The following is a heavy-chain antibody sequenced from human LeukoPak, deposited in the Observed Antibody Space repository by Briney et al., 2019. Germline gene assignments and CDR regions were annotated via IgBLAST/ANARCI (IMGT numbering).Heavy chain of an antibody. J-gene: IGHJ4*02. CDR3: ARGRVAAAGPFDY. V-gene: IGHV4-59*01. CDR1: GGSISNYC. CDR2: IYYSGST. D-gene: IGHD6-13*01. Sequence: SETLSLTCTVSGGSISNYCWSWIRQPPGKGLEWIGYIYYSGSTNYNPSLKSRVTISVDTSKNQFSLKLSSVTAADTAVYYCARGRVAAAGPFDYWGQGTLVTVSS.